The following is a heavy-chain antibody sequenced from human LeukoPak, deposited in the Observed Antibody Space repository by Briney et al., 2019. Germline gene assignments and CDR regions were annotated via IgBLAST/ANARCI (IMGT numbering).Heavy chain of an antibody. V-gene: IGHV4-34*01. J-gene: IGHJ4*02. CDR2: INHSGST. Sequence: SETLSLTCAVYGGSFSGYYWSWIRQPPGKGLEWIGEINHSGSTNYNPSLKSRVTISVDTSKNQFSLKLSSVTAADTAVYYCARLRRQLWFEGGYYFDYWGQGTLVTVSS. CDR3: ARLRRQLWFEGGYYFDY. CDR1: GGSFSGYY. D-gene: IGHD5-18*01.